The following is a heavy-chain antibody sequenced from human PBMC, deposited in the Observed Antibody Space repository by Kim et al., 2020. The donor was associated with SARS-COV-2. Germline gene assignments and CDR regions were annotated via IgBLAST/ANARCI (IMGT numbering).Heavy chain of an antibody. J-gene: IGHJ4*02. Sequence: SETLSLTCAVYGGSFSGYYWSWIRQPPGKGLEWIGEINHSGSTNYNPSLKSRVTISVDTSKNQFSLKLSSVTAADTAVYYCARGRSVAGIERKFDYWGQGTLVTVSS. CDR1: GGSFSGYY. CDR2: INHSGST. CDR3: ARGRSVAGIERKFDY. D-gene: IGHD6-19*01. V-gene: IGHV4-34*01.